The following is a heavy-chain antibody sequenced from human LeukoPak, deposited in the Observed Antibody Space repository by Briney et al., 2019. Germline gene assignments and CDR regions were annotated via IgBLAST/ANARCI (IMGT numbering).Heavy chain of an antibody. V-gene: IGHV3-48*04. CDR3: ARAVFDYYDSSGYYLDY. CDR2: ISSSSSTI. D-gene: IGHD3-22*01. Sequence: GGSLRLSCAASGFTFSSYSMNWVRQAPGKGLEWVSYISSSSSTIYYADSVKGRFTISRDNAKNPLYLQMNSLRAEDTAVYYCARAVFDYYDSSGYYLDYWGQGTLVTVSS. CDR1: GFTFSSYS. J-gene: IGHJ4*02.